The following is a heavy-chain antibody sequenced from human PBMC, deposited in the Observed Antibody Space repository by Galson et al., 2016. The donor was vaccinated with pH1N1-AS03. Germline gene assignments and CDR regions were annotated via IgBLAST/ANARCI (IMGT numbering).Heavy chain of an antibody. Sequence: SLRLSCAASGFTFSSYGMHWVRQAPGKGLEWVAVISYDGSNKYYADSVKGRFTISRHNSKNTLYLQMNSLRAEDTAVYYCAKDPASGEVWDILGALNWFDPWGQGTLVTVSS. J-gene: IGHJ5*02. CDR2: ISYDGSNK. V-gene: IGHV3-30*18. D-gene: IGHD1-26*01. CDR3: AKDPASGEVWDILGALNWFDP. CDR1: GFTFSSYG.